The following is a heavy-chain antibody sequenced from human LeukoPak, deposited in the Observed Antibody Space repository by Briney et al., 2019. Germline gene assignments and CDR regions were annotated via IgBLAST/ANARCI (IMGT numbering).Heavy chain of an antibody. CDR1: GFTFSDYY. CDR3: AKVAWRYSYGFFFDY. CDR2: ISSSSSYT. V-gene: IGHV3-11*06. Sequence: GGSLRLSCAASGFTFSDYYMSWIRQAPGKGLEWVSYISSSSSYTDYADSVKGRFTISRDNSKNTLYLQMNSLRAEDTAVYYCAKVAWRYSYGFFFDYWGQGTLVTVSS. J-gene: IGHJ4*02. D-gene: IGHD5-18*01.